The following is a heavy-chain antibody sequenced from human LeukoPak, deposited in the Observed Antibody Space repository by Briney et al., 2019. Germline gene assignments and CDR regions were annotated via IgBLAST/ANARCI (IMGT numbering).Heavy chain of an antibody. D-gene: IGHD3/OR15-3a*01. CDR3: AKGGHSLDYQTLYYFDY. V-gene: IGHV3-23*01. CDR1: GFPFSSRA. CDR2: ISYGADRT. Sequence: GGSLRLSCAASGFPFSSRAMSWVRQAPGKGLEWVPTISYGADRTYYADSVKGRFTMSRDDPKSTLYLQMNSLRVDDTAVYYCAKGGHSLDYQTLYYFDYWGQGTLVTVSS. J-gene: IGHJ4*02.